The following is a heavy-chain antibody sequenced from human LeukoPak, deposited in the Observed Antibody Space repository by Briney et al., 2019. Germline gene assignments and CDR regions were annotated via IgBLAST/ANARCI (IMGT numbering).Heavy chain of an antibody. CDR2: IIPIFGTA. Sequence: GSSVKVSCKASGGTFSSYAISWVRQAPGQGLEWMGGIIPIFGTANYAQKFQGRVTITTDESTSTAYVELSSLRSEDTAVYYCASADFYGDYERYWGQGTLVTVSS. D-gene: IGHD4-17*01. J-gene: IGHJ4*02. V-gene: IGHV1-69*05. CDR1: GGTFSSYA. CDR3: ASADFYGDYERY.